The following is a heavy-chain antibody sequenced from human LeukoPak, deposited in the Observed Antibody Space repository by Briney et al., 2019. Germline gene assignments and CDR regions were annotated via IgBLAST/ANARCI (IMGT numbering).Heavy chain of an antibody. Sequence: PSETLSLTCTVSGGSISSYYWSWIRQPAGKGLEWIGYAYHSGSTNYNPSLKSRVTISIDTSKKQFSLKLRSVTAADTAVYYCVRDLFGVVSAVGMDVWGQGTTVTVSS. CDR3: VRDLFGVVSAVGMDV. CDR1: GGSISSYY. J-gene: IGHJ6*02. D-gene: IGHD3-3*01. CDR2: AYHSGST. V-gene: IGHV4-59*01.